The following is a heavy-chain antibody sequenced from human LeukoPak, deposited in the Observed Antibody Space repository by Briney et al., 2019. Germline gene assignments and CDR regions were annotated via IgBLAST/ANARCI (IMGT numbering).Heavy chain of an antibody. J-gene: IGHJ6*03. D-gene: IGHD2-15*01. CDR3: ARGDIGYCSGGSCYSLYYYYMDV. V-gene: IGHV1-2*06. CDR1: GYTFTRHY. Sequence: GASVKVSCKASGYTFTRHYMHWVRQAPGQGLEWMGRINPNSGGTNYAQKFQGRVTMTRDTSISTAYMELSRLRSDDTAVYYCARGDIGYCSGGSCYSLYYYYMDVWGKGTTVTVSS. CDR2: INPNSGGT.